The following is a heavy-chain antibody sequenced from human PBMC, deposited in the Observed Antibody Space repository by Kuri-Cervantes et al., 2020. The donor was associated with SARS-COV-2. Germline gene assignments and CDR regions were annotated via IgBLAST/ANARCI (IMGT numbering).Heavy chain of an antibody. D-gene: IGHD2-21*01. J-gene: IGHJ6*03. V-gene: IGHV3-7*03. CDR2: IKEDGSEK. CDR1: GFTFSSHC. CDR3: TRHEWGALWSPMWNYYYMDV. Sequence: GESLKISCTASGFTFSSHCMSWVRQAPGKGLEWVANIKEDGSEKHYVDSVKGRFTISRDNAKNSLYLQMNSLKTEDTAVYYCTRHEWGALWSPMWNYYYMDVWGKGTTVTVSS.